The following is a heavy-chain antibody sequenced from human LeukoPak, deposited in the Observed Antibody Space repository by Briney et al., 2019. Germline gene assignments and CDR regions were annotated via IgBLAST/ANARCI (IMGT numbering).Heavy chain of an antibody. CDR3: ARDRSYYDSSGYKTWFDP. Sequence: ASVKVSCKASGYTFTGYYMHWVRQAPGQGLEWMGWIDPNSGGTNYAQKFQGRVTMTRDTSISTAYMELSRLRSDDTAVYYCARDRSYYDSSGYKTWFDPWGQGTLVTVSS. J-gene: IGHJ5*02. V-gene: IGHV1-2*02. D-gene: IGHD3-22*01. CDR2: IDPNSGGT. CDR1: GYTFTGYY.